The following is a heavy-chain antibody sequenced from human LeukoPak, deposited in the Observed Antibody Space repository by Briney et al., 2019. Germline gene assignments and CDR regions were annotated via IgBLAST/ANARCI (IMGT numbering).Heavy chain of an antibody. D-gene: IGHD3-3*01. J-gene: IGHJ4*02. CDR1: GYTFTSYG. CDR2: ISAYNGNT. Sequence: VASAKVSCKASGYTFTSYGISWVRQAPGQGLEWMGWISAYNGNTNYAQKLQGRVTMTTDTSTSTAYMELRSLRSDDTAVYYCARDSQIRFLEWLSLDYWGQGTLVTVSS. CDR3: ARDSQIRFLEWLSLDY. V-gene: IGHV1-18*01.